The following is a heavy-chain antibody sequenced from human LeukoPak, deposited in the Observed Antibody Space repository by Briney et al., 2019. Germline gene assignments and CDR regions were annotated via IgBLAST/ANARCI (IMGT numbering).Heavy chain of an antibody. V-gene: IGHV4-4*07. D-gene: IGHD2-2*01. CDR1: GDSISSYY. CDR3: ARGYCRGTSCNRYTFDM. Sequence: SETLSLTCTVSGDSISSYYWSWIRQPAGKGLEWIGRISFSGSTNYNPSLKSRVTISVDTSKNQFSLKLSSVTAADTAVYYCARGYCRGTSCNRYTFDMWGQGTMVTVSS. J-gene: IGHJ3*02. CDR2: ISFSGST.